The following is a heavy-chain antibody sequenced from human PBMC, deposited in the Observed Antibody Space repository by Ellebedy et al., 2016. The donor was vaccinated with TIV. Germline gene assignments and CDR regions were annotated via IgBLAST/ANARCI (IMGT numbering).Heavy chain of an antibody. Sequence: SETLSLTXTVSGGSISSGGYYWSWIRQPPGKGLEWIGEINHSGSTNYNPSLKSRVTISVDTSKNQFSLKLSSVTAADTAVYYCARGPPPFLGYCSSTSCYAFDIWGQGTMVTVSS. D-gene: IGHD2-2*01. CDR3: ARGPPPFLGYCSSTSCYAFDI. J-gene: IGHJ3*02. CDR1: GGSISSGGYY. V-gene: IGHV4-39*07. CDR2: INHSGST.